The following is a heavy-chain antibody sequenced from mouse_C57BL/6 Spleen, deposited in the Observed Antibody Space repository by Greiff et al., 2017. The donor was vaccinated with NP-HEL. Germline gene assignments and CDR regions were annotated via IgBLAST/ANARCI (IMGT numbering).Heavy chain of an antibody. CDR3: ATHYYGSRGYYFDY. V-gene: IGHV2-2*01. CDR1: GFSLTSYG. J-gene: IGHJ2*01. CDR2: IWSGGST. Sequence: VQLQQSGPGLVQPSQSLSITCTVSGFSLTSYGVHWVRQSPGKGLEWLGVIWSGGSTDYNAAFISRLSISKDNPKSQVFFKMNSLQADDTAIYYCATHYYGSRGYYFDYWGQGTTLTVSS. D-gene: IGHD1-1*01.